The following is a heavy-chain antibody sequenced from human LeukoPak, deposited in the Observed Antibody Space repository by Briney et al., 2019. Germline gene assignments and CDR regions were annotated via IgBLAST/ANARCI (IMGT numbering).Heavy chain of an antibody. J-gene: IGHJ4*02. CDR1: GYTFTDYY. CDR2: ISPNSGDT. Sequence: ASVKVSCKASGYTFTDYYMHWVRQAPGQGLEWMGWISPNSGDTNFAQKFQGRVAMTRDTSISTAYLELGSLRSDDTAVYFCARARWQLVPYFDSWGQGTLVTVSS. D-gene: IGHD6-6*01. CDR3: ARARWQLVPYFDS. V-gene: IGHV1-2*02.